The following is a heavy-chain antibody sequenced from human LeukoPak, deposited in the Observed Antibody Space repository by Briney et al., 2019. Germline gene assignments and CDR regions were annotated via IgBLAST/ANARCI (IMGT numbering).Heavy chain of an antibody. V-gene: IGHV3-21*04. CDR2: ISSSSSYI. Sequence: GGSLRLSCAASGFTFSSYSMNWVRQAPGKGLEWVSSISSSSSYIYYADSVKGRFTISRDDSKNTLYLQMNSLRAEDTAVYYCTKGGDYSSSSPDYWGQGTLVTVSS. CDR1: GFTFSSYS. CDR3: TKGGDYSSSSPDY. J-gene: IGHJ4*02. D-gene: IGHD6-13*01.